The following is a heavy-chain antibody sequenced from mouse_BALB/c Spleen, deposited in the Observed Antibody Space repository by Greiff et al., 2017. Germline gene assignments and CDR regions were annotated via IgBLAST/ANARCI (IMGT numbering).Heavy chain of an antibody. D-gene: IGHD6-1*01. CDR3: ARATPGFAY. CDR1: GFNIKDTY. Sequence: VQLQQSGAELVKPGASVKLSCTASGFNIKDTYMHWVKQRPEQGLEWIGSIDPANGNTKYDPKFQGKATITADTSSNTAYLQLSSLTSEDTAVYYWARATPGFAYWGQGTLVTVSA. J-gene: IGHJ3*01. CDR2: IDPANGNT. V-gene: IGHV14-3*02.